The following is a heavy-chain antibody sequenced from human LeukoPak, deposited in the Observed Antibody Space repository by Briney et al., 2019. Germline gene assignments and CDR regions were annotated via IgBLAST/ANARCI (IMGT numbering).Heavy chain of an antibody. CDR1: GFTFSSYG. CDR3: AHGAMYQLDY. D-gene: IGHD2-2*01. CDR2: ISGSGGST. V-gene: IGHV3-23*01. J-gene: IGHJ4*02. Sequence: GGSLRLSCAASGFTFSSYGMSWVRQAPGKGLEWVSAISGSGGSTYYADSVKGRFTISGDNSKNTLFLQMNSLRAEDTAVYYCAHGAMYQLDYWGQGTLVTVSS.